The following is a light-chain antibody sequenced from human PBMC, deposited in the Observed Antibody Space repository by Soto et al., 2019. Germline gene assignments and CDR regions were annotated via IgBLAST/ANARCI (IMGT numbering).Light chain of an antibody. CDR3: QQCIGYPYT. J-gene: IGKJ2*01. CDR1: QSISTW. Sequence: DIQMTHSPSTLSASVGDRVIITCRASQSISTWLAWFQQKPGKAPKLLIYKPSTLETGVPSRFSGSGSGTEFTLTISSLQPDDFATYYCQQCIGYPYTFGQGTKLEI. CDR2: KPS. V-gene: IGKV1-5*03.